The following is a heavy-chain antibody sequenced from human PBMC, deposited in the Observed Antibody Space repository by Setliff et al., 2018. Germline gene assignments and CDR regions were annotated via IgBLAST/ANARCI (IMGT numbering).Heavy chain of an antibody. CDR3: AKDKDVRVDYFDY. CDR1: GFTFSSFA. J-gene: IGHJ4*02. Sequence: GESLRLSCAASGFTFSSFAMSWVRQAPGKRLEWVSIINVGGTNTYYRDSVKGRFTISRDNSKSTLYLQMNSLRAEDTAIYYCAKDKDVRVDYFDYWGPGTLVTVSS. D-gene: IGHD3-10*01. CDR2: INVGGTNT. V-gene: IGHV3-23*01.